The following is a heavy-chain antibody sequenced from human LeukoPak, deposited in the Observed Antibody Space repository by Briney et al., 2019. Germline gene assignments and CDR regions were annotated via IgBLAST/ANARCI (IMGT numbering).Heavy chain of an antibody. V-gene: IGHV4-31*03. CDR1: GDSISSGGYY. CDR3: ARVRRAFSEKLIAAAGTRIGWFDP. Sequence: SETLSLTCTVSGDSISSGGYYWSWIRQHPGKGLEWIGYIYYSGSTYYNPSLKSRVTISVDTSKNQFSLKLSSVTAADTAVYYCARVRRAFSEKLIAAAGTRIGWFDPWGQGTLVTVSS. CDR2: IYYSGST. D-gene: IGHD6-13*01. J-gene: IGHJ5*02.